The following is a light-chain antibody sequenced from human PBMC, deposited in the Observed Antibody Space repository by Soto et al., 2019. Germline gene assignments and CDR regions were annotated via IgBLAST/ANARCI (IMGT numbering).Light chain of an antibody. J-gene: IGKJ1*01. Sequence: EIVMTQSPATLSVSPGERATLSCRASQSVSSNLAWYQQKPGQAPRLLIYGASTRATGIPARFSGSGSGTEITLTLSSLQSEDFAVYYCQQHNNWPPWTFGQGTKVEIK. CDR3: QQHNNWPPWT. CDR1: QSVSSN. V-gene: IGKV3-15*01. CDR2: GAS.